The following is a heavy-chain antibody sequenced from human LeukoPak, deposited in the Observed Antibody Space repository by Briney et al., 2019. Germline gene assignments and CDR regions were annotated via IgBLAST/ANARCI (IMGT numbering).Heavy chain of an antibody. Sequence: AGSLTLSCAASAFTFSSNCMHWVRQAPGKGLEWVVFVRNDGSNKYYGASVKGRFTISRENSKNTLYLQMNRLRVEDTAVYYWAKDPGGGSLDYWGQGSLVTVSS. CDR1: AFTFSSNC. CDR2: VRNDGSNK. V-gene: IGHV3-30*02. D-gene: IGHD4-23*01. CDR3: AKDPGGGSLDY. J-gene: IGHJ4*02.